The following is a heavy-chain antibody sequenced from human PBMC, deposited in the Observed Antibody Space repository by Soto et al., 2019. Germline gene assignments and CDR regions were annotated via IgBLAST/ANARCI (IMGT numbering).Heavy chain of an antibody. Sequence: EVQLVESGGGLVQRGGSLRLCCAASGFTLSGRSMHWVRQAPGKGLVWVSGIDNAGTDSTYADSVKGRFTSSRDNAKNMLYLQMNSLRVEDTAVYYCARGCFGPDVWGKGTTVTVSS. D-gene: IGHD3-10*01. CDR2: IDNAGTDS. CDR3: ARGCFGPDV. CDR1: GFTLSGRS. V-gene: IGHV3-74*01. J-gene: IGHJ6*04.